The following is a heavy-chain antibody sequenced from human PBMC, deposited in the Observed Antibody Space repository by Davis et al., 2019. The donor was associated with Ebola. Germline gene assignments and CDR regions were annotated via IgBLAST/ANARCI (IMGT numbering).Heavy chain of an antibody. CDR2: INQDGSDQ. J-gene: IGHJ3*02. Sequence: GGSLRLSCAASGFTFSSYWMIWVRHAPGKGLEWVANINQDGSDQYYMDSVKGRFTISRDNAKSSLFLQINSLRAEDTAVYYCAKATGTFLHAFDIWGQGTMVTVSS. V-gene: IGHV3-7*01. D-gene: IGHD1-1*01. CDR3: AKATGTFLHAFDI. CDR1: GFTFSSYW.